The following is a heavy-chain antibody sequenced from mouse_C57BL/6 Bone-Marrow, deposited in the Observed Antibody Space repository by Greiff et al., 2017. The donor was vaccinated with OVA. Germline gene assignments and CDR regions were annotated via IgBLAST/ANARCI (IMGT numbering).Heavy chain of an antibody. J-gene: IGHJ1*03. CDR3: ARDYYGSSCLYYDV. CDR1: GYTFTSYW. CDR2: IYPGSGST. Sequence: VQLQQPGAELVKPGASVKMSCKASGYTFTSYWITWVKQRPGQGLEWIGDIYPGSGSTNYTEKFKSKATLTVDTSSSTAYKQLSSLTSEDTAVYYGARDYYGSSCLYYDVWGTGTTVTVSS. D-gene: IGHD1-1*01. V-gene: IGHV1-55*01.